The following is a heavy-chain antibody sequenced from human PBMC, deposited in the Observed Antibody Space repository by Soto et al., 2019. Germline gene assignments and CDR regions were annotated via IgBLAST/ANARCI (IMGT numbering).Heavy chain of an antibody. J-gene: IGHJ6*03. CDR2: INPSSGST. D-gene: IGHD4-17*01. V-gene: IGHV1-46*03. CDR1: GYTFTSYY. Sequence: QVQLVQSGAEVKKPGASVKVSCKASGYTFTSYYMHWVRQAPGQGLEWMGIINPSSGSTSYAQKFQGRVTMTRDTSTSTVYMELSSLRSEDTAVYYCARAVGAYYYYMDVWGKGTTVTVSS. CDR3: ARAVGAYYYYMDV.